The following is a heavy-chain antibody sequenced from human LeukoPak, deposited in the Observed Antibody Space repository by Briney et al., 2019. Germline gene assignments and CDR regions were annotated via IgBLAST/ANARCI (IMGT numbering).Heavy chain of an antibody. CDR3: ARGRITIFGVVILDYFDY. CDR2: IRYDGSNK. Sequence: PGGSLRLSCAASGFTFSSYSMNWVRQAPGKGLEWVAFIRYDGSNKYYADSVKGRFTISRDNAKNSLYLQMNSLRAEDTALYYCARGRITIFGVVILDYFDYWGQGTLVTVSS. CDR1: GFTFSSYS. V-gene: IGHV3-30*02. J-gene: IGHJ4*02. D-gene: IGHD3-3*01.